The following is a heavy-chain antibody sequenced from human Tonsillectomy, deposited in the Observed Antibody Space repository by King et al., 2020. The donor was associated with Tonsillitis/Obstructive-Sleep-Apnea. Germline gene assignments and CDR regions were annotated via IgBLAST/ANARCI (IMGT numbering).Heavy chain of an antibody. V-gene: IGHV4-61*01. D-gene: IGHD3-3*01. CDR3: ARTYYDFWSGYHYYMDV. J-gene: IGHJ6*03. CDR2: IYYSGST. Sequence: VQLQESGPGLVKSSETLSLTCTVSGGSVSSRIYYWRWIRQPPGQGLEWIGYIYYSGSTNYNPSLKSRVTISVDTSKNQFSLQLRSVTAADTAVYYCARTYYDFWSGYHYYMDVWGKGTTVTVSS. CDR1: GGSVSSRIYY.